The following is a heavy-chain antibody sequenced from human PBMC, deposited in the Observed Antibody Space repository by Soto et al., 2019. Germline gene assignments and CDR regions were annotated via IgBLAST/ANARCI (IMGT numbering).Heavy chain of an antibody. CDR3: ARGSHEGSSWYILNYYGMDV. CDR2: ISAYNGNT. Sequence: ASVKVSCKASGYTFTSYGISWVRQAPGQGLEWMGWISAYNGNTNYAQKLQCRVTMTTDTSTSTAYMELRSLRSDDTAVYYCARGSHEGSSWYILNYYGMDVWGQGTTVTVSS. D-gene: IGHD6-13*01. CDR1: GYTFTSYG. J-gene: IGHJ6*02. V-gene: IGHV1-18*01.